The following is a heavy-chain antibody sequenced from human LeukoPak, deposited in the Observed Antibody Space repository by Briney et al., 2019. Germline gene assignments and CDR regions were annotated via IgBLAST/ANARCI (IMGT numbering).Heavy chain of an antibody. Sequence: SVKVSCKASGGTFSSYAISWVRQAPGQGLEWMGGIIPIFGTANYAQKFQGRVTITADESTSTAYMELSSLRSEDTAVYYCAREGYDSSSWYGAFDIWGQGTMVTVSS. J-gene: IGHJ3*02. V-gene: IGHV1-69*13. CDR1: GGTFSSYA. CDR2: IIPIFGTA. D-gene: IGHD6-13*01. CDR3: AREGYDSSSWYGAFDI.